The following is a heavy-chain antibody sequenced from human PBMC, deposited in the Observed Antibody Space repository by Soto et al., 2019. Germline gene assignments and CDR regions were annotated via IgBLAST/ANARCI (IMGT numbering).Heavy chain of an antibody. J-gene: IGHJ6*02. Sequence: PGGSLILSCAASGFTFDDYAMHWVRQAPGKGLEWVSGISWNSGSIGYADSVKGRFTISRDNAKNSLYLQMNSLRAEDTALYYCAKDRSGYDYYYYYGMDVWGQGNTVTVSS. D-gene: IGHD5-12*01. CDR1: GFTFDDYA. V-gene: IGHV3-9*01. CDR3: AKDRSGYDYYYYYGMDV. CDR2: ISWNSGSI.